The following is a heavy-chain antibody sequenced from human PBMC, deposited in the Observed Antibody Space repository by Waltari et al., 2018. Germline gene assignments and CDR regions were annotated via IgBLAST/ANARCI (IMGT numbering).Heavy chain of an antibody. CDR1: GFTFSSYG. D-gene: IGHD6-19*01. CDR2: ICYDGINK. Sequence: QVQLVESGGGVVQPGRSLRLSCAASGFTFSSYGMHWVRQAPGKGLEWVAVICYDGINKDYADSVKGRFTISRDNSKNTLYLQMNSLRAEDTAVYYCARDLVHSSGWLDYWGQGTLVTVSS. CDR3: ARDLVHSSGWLDY. J-gene: IGHJ4*02. V-gene: IGHV3-33*01.